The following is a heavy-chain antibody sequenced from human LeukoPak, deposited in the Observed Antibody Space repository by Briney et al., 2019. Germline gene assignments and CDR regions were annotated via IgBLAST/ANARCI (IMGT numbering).Heavy chain of an antibody. V-gene: IGHV3-64D*06. D-gene: IGHD1-26*01. Sequence: GGSLRLSCSVSGFTFSTYVMHWVRQAPGKGLEYVSAISSNGDNTYYADSVKGRFTISRDNSKNTLYLQMSSLRADDTAVYYCVSGTGYWGQGTLVTVSS. CDR2: ISSNGDNT. J-gene: IGHJ4*02. CDR3: VSGTGY. CDR1: GFTFSTYV.